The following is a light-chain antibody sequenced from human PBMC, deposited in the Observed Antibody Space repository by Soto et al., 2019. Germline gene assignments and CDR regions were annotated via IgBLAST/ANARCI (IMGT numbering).Light chain of an antibody. CDR1: QSISSW. V-gene: IGKV1-39*01. J-gene: IGKJ5*01. CDR3: QQNYDTPIT. Sequence: DIQMTQSPSTLSASVGDRVTITCRASQSISSWLAWYQQKPGKAPKLLIYAASSLQIGVPSRFSGSGSGTNFTLTISSLQPEDFATYFCQQNYDTPITFGQGTRLEI. CDR2: AAS.